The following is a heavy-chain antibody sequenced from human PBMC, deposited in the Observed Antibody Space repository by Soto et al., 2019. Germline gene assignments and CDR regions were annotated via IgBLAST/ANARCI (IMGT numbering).Heavy chain of an antibody. CDR2: IYHSGST. CDR1: GGSISSGGYS. CDR3: AREYSGYANWFDP. J-gene: IGHJ5*02. D-gene: IGHD5-12*01. V-gene: IGHV4-30-2*01. Sequence: PSETLSLTCAVSGGSISSGGYSWGWIRQPPGKGLEWIGYIYHSGSTYYNPSLKSRVTISVDRSKNQFSLKLSSVTAADTAVYYCAREYSGYANWFDPWGQGTLVTVSS.